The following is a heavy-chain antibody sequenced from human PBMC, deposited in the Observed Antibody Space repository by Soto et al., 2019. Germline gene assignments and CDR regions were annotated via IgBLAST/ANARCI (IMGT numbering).Heavy chain of an antibody. V-gene: IGHV3-23*01. CDR3: AKASTHDYAWGDYPYYFEY. CDR2: ISGTGDRT. J-gene: IGHJ4*02. Sequence: EVQLLESGGGLVQPGGSLRLSCAASGFTFNSHAMGWARQAPGKGLYWVASISGTGDRTQYADSVKGRFTISRDNSKDTLYLQMTSLSAEDTAVYYCAKASTHDYAWGDYPYYFEYWGQGNLVTVSS. CDR1: GFTFNSHA. D-gene: IGHD3-16*01.